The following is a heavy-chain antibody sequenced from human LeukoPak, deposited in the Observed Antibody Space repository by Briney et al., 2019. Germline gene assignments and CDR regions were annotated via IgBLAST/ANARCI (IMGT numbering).Heavy chain of an antibody. D-gene: IGHD3-10*01. J-gene: IGHJ4*02. CDR2: INPSGGST. V-gene: IGHV1-46*01. Sequence: ASVTVSCKASGYTFTSYYMHWVRQAPGQGLEWMGIINPSGGSTSYAQKFQGRVTMTRDTSTSTVYMELSSLRSEDTAVYYCVRSVLWFGEFNYWGQGTLVTVSS. CDR1: GYTFTSYY. CDR3: VRSVLWFGEFNY.